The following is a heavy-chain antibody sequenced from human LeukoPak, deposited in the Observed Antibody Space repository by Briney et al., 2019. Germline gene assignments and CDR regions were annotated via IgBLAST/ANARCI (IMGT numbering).Heavy chain of an antibody. V-gene: IGHV3-23*01. D-gene: IGHD6-19*01. CDR1: GFTFSNYA. CDR3: ANSLAVAGPFDY. J-gene: IGHJ4*01. Sequence: TGGSLRLSCAASGFTFSNYAMNWVRQAPGEGLEWVSTISGSGGSTYYADSVKGRFTISRDNSKNTLYLQMNSLRAEDTAVYYCANSLAVAGPFDYWGQGTLVTVSS. CDR2: ISGSGGST.